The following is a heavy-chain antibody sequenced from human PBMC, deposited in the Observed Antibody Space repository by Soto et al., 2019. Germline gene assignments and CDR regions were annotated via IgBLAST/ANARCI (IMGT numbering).Heavy chain of an antibody. CDR2: VYTSGST. CDR1: GGSISSYY. CDR3: ARDRPIVATSGYGMDV. V-gene: IGHV4-4*07. Sequence: QVQLQESGPGLVKPSETLSLTCTVSGGSISSYYWSWIRQPAGKGLEWIGRVYTSGSTNYTPSLKRRVTMSVDTSKNQFSLKLSSVTAADTAVYYCARDRPIVATSGYGMDVWGQGTTVTVSS. J-gene: IGHJ6*02. D-gene: IGHD5-12*01.